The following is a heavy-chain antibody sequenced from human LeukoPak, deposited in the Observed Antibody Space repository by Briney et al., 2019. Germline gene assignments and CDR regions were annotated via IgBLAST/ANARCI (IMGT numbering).Heavy chain of an antibody. D-gene: IGHD6-13*01. CDR2: IIPIFGTA. V-gene: IGHV1-69*13. CDR1: GGTFSSYA. CDR3: ARSYSSSYHFDY. Sequence: PEASVKVSCKASGGTFSSYAISWVRQALGQGLEWMGGIIPIFGTANYAQKFQGRVTITADESTSTAYMELSSLRSEDTAVHYCARSYSSSYHFDYWGQGTLVTVSS. J-gene: IGHJ4*02.